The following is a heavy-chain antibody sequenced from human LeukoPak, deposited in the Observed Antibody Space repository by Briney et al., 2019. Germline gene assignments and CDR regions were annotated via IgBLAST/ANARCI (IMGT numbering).Heavy chain of an antibody. J-gene: IGHJ4*02. CDR2: TYYRSKWYN. Sequence: SQTLSLTCVVSGGSVSSKNGAWNWIRQSPSRGLEWLGRTYYRSKWYNDYTESMEGRMTISQDTSKNQYSLHLNSVTPDDTAVYYCARDFGTTGWHTFDYWGQGTLVTVSS. V-gene: IGHV6-1*01. D-gene: IGHD6-19*01. CDR3: ARDFGTTGWHTFDY. CDR1: GGSVSSKNGA.